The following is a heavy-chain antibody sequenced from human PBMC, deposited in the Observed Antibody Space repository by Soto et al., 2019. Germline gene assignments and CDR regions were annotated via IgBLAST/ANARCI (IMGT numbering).Heavy chain of an antibody. CDR3: AKGDWGEYYYYYMDV. Sequence: GGSLRLSCAASGFTFSSYAMSWVRQAPGKGLEWVSAISGSGGSTYYADSVKGRFTISRDNSKNTLYLQMNSLRAEDTAVYYCAKGDWGEYYYYYMDVWGKGTTVTVSS. D-gene: IGHD7-27*01. CDR1: GFTFSSYA. CDR2: ISGSGGST. V-gene: IGHV3-23*01. J-gene: IGHJ6*03.